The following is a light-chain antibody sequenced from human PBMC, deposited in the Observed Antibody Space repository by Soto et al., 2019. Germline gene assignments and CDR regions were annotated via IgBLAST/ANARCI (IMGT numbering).Light chain of an antibody. CDR2: GGS. CDR3: QQYDKWPRT. V-gene: IGKV3-15*01. CDR1: QSVSSSY. Sequence: EIVMTQSPATLSVSPGERATLSCRASQSVSSSYLAWYQQKPGQAPRLLIYGGSARATGIPARFSGGGSGAEYTLTISSLQSEDFAVYYCQQYDKWPRTFGQGTKVDTK. J-gene: IGKJ1*01.